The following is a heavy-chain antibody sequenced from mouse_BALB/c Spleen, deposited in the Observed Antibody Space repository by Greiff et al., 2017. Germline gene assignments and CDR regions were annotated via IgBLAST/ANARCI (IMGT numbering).Heavy chain of an antibody. CDR1: GFTFSSYA. J-gene: IGHJ2*01. D-gene: IGHD2-3*01. CDR2: ISSGGST. Sequence: EVQLQESGGGLVKPGGSLKLSCAASGFTFSSYAMSWVRQTPEKRLEWVASISSGGSTYYPDSVKGRFTISRDNARNILYLQMSSLRSEDTAMYYCARGHDGHFDYWGQGTTLTVSS. CDR3: ARGHDGHFDY. V-gene: IGHV5-6-5*01.